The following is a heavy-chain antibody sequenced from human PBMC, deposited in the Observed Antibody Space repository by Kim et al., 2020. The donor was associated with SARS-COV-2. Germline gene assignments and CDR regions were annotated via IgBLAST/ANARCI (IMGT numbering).Heavy chain of an antibody. CDR2: IYIGGST. Sequence: GGSLRLSCAASGFTVSSNYMSWVRQAPGKGLEWVSVIYIGGSTYYADSVKGRFTISRHNSKNTLYLQMNSLRAEDTAVYYCARDYVVVVAATGSPGLYYGMDVWGQGTTVTVSS. CDR1: GFTVSSNY. CDR3: ARDYVVVVAATGSPGLYYGMDV. V-gene: IGHV3-53*04. D-gene: IGHD2-15*01. J-gene: IGHJ6*02.